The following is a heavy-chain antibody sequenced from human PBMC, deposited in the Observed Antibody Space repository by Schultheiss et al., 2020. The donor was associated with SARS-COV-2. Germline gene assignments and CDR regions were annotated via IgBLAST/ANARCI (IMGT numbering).Heavy chain of an antibody. CDR3: ARMGYCSSTSCPAYLDY. V-gene: IGHV4-34*01. CDR1: GGSFSGYY. Sequence: SQTLSLTCAVYGGSFSGYYWSWIRQPPGKGLEWIGEINHSGSTNYNPSLKSRVTISVDTSKNQFSLKLSSVTAADTAVYYCARMGYCSSTSCPAYLDYWGQGTLVTVSS. D-gene: IGHD2-2*01. CDR2: INHSGST. J-gene: IGHJ4*02.